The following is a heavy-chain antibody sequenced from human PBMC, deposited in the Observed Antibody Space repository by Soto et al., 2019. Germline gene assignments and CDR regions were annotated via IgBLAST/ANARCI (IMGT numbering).Heavy chain of an antibody. CDR2: ISYDGSNK. J-gene: IGHJ4*02. Sequence: QVQLVESGGGVVQPGRSLRLSCAASGFTFSSYAMHWVRQAPGKGLEWVAVISYDGSNKYYADSVKGRFTISRDNSKNPLYLQMNSLRAEDTAVYYCARDRLSWSGSLDYWGQGTLVTVSS. CDR3: ARDRLSWSGSLDY. V-gene: IGHV3-30-3*01. CDR1: GFTFSSYA. D-gene: IGHD3-3*01.